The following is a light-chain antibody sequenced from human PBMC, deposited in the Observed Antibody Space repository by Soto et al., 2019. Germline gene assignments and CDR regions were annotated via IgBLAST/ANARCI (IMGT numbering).Light chain of an antibody. CDR2: GAS. J-gene: IGKJ5*01. CDR3: QQYDNSPIT. V-gene: IGKV3-20*01. Sequence: EIVLTQSPGILCLSPGERACLSCGASQSISSSFLAWYQQKPGQAPRLLIYGASSRATGIPDRFSATGSETDFTLTISRLEPEDFAVYYCQQYDNSPITFGQGTRLESK. CDR1: QSISSSF.